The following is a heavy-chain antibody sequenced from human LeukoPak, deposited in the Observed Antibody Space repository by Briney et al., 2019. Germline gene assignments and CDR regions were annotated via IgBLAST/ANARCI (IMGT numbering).Heavy chain of an antibody. CDR1: GYTFTSYG. J-gene: IGHJ4*02. CDR2: ITAYNGNT. D-gene: IGHD3-10*01. V-gene: IGHV1-18*01. Sequence: GASVKVSCKASGYTFTSYGINWVRQAPGQGLEWIGWITAYNGNTNYAQKLQGIVTMTTDPSTTTAYMEMRSLKSDDTAVYYCARSFLRAGDSFDYWGQGTLVTVSS. CDR3: ARSFLRAGDSFDY.